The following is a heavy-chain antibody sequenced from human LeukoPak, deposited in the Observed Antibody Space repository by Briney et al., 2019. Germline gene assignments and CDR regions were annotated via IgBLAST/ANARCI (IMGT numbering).Heavy chain of an antibody. V-gene: IGHV1-2*02. Sequence: ASVKVSCKPSGYTFSDHYMQWVRQAPGQGLEWMAWINPKNGGTTYAPKFQGRVTLTRDTSISTFYMELSRLTSDDTAVYYCARDGAGDFWSRDYYMDVWGKGTTVTVS. CDR3: ARDGAGDFWSRDYYMDV. CDR2: INPKNGGT. D-gene: IGHD3-3*01. J-gene: IGHJ6*03. CDR1: GYTFSDHY.